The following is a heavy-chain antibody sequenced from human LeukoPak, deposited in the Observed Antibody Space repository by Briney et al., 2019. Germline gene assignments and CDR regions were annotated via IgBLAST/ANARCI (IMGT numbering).Heavy chain of an antibody. CDR2: VRSKAYGGTT. Sequence: GGSLRLSCAASGFTFSNYAMSWVRQAPGKGLEWVGFVRSKAYGGTTEYAASVQGRFTISRDDSKSIAYLQMNSLKTEDTAVYYCTRDGNFAFDYWGQGTLVTVSS. D-gene: IGHD1-7*01. V-gene: IGHV3-49*04. J-gene: IGHJ4*02. CDR1: GFTFSNYA. CDR3: TRDGNFAFDY.